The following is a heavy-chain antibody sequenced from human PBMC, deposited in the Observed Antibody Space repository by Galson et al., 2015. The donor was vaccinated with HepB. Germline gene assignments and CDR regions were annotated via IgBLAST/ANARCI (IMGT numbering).Heavy chain of an antibody. CDR1: GGSFSGYY. Sequence: ETLSLTCTVYGGSFSGYYWSWIRQPPGKGLEWIGEINHSGSTNYNPSLKSRVTISVDTSKNQFSLKLSSVTAADTAVYYCARFYSSGWYWVDYWGQGTLVTVSS. V-gene: IGHV4-34*01. CDR3: ARFYSSGWYWVDY. D-gene: IGHD6-19*01. J-gene: IGHJ4*02. CDR2: INHSGST.